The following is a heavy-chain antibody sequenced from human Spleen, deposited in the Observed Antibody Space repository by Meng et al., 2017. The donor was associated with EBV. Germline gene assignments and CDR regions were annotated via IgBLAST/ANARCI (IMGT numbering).Heavy chain of an antibody. CDR2: ISNIGRT. CDR1: GGSFSTGGYY. CDR3: ARDVGRDYFDP. J-gene: IGHJ4*02. Sequence: VQVQESGPGRVGPSQTLSLPCTVSGGSFSTGGYYGSWIRQPPGKGLEWIGYISNIGRTYYNPSLKSRVTISVDTSKKQFSLKLSSVTAADTAVYYCARDVGRDYFDPWGRGTLVTVSS. V-gene: IGHV4-30-4*01.